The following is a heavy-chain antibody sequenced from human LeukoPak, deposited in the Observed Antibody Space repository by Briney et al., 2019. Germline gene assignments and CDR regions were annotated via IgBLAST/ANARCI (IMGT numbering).Heavy chain of an antibody. CDR1: GYTFTGYY. J-gene: IGHJ5*02. CDR3: ARDPGIAAHWFDP. CDR2: INPNSGGT. V-gene: IGHV1-2*04. Sequence: ASVKVSCKASGYTFTGYYMHWVRQAPGQGLEWMGWINPNSGGTNYAQKFQGWVTMTRDTSISTAYMELSRLRSDDTAVYYCARDPGIAAHWFDPWGQGTLVTVSS. D-gene: IGHD6-13*01.